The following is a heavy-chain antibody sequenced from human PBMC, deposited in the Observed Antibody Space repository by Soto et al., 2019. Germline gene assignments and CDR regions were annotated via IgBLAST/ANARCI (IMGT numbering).Heavy chain of an antibody. CDR3: ARHYCSGGSCYYFDH. CDR2: IHYSGST. J-gene: IGHJ4*02. CDR1: GGSISGSSYY. D-gene: IGHD2-15*01. Sequence: SETLSLTCTVSGGSISGSSYYWGWIRQPPGKGLEWIGNIHYSGSTYYNPSLKSRVTISVDTSKNQFSLRLSSVTAPDTAVYYCARHYCSGGSCYYFDHWGQGALVTVSS. V-gene: IGHV4-39*01.